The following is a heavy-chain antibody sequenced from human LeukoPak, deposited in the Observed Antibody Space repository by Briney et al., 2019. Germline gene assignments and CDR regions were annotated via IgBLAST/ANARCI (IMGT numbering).Heavy chain of an antibody. CDR2: IIPIFGTA. D-gene: IGHD6-13*01. Sequence: SVKVSCEASGGTFSSYAISWVRQAPGQGLEWMGGIIPIFGTANYAQKFQGRVTITTDESTSTAYMELSSLRSENTAVYYCARVNGFSTRYSSSWYSYLANWGQGTLVTVSS. CDR1: GGTFSSYA. CDR3: ARVNGFSTRYSSSWYSYLAN. J-gene: IGHJ4*02. V-gene: IGHV1-69*05.